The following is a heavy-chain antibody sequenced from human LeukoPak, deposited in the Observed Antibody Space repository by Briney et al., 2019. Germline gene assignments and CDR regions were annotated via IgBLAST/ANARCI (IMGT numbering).Heavy chain of an antibody. V-gene: IGHV3-64D*09. Sequence: ALRLSCSCCRLTFIKHLMHWVRQPGWRGVEYVSAIRSNGGSANYADSVKGRFTVSRDNTQNTLYLQISSLRAESTAVYYCVKAKSSWYEAAFDIWGQGTTVTVSS. CDR3: VKAKSSWYEAAFDI. CDR1: RLTFIKHL. D-gene: IGHD6-13*01. J-gene: IGHJ3*02. CDR2: IRSNGGSA.